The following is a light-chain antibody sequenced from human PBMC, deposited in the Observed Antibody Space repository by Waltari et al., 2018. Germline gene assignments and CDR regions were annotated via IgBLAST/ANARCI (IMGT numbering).Light chain of an antibody. V-gene: IGKV3-20*01. Sequence: EIVLTQSPDTLSLSPGERATLSCRASQSVSPSLLAWYQQKPGQAPRLLIYGASNRATTIPDSISGRGSGTDFTLTIIRLEPEEFAVYYCQQYFSSPPYTFGQGTKLEI. CDR2: GAS. J-gene: IGKJ2*01. CDR1: QSVSPSL. CDR3: QQYFSSPPYT.